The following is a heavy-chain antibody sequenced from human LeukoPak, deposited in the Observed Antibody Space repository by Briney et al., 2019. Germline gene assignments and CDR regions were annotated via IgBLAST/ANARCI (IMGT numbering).Heavy chain of an antibody. V-gene: IGHV3-66*01. J-gene: IGHJ4*01. CDR2: IYSGGGT. CDR3: ARGFCSVTTWGYFDF. D-gene: IGHD4-17*01. Sequence: GGSLRLSCAASGFTVSTNYMSWVRQAPGKGLEWVSLIYSGGGTYYADSVKGRFTISRDNSRSTLSLQMNSLRVDDTAVYFCARGFCSVTTWGYFDFWG. CDR1: GFTVSTNY.